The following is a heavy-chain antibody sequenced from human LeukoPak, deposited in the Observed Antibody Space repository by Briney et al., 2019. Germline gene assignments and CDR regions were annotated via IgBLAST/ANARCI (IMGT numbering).Heavy chain of an antibody. CDR2: INSSGGST. CDR3: ARGVADRHGYNYNYFDY. D-gene: IGHD5-24*01. Sequence: GAPVKVSCKASGYSFTRNYFHWVRQAPGQGLEWMGIINSSGGSTNNAQKFQGRVTMTRDTSTSTVYMELSSLRSEDTAVYYCARGVADRHGYNYNYFDYWGQGTLVTVSS. J-gene: IGHJ4*02. V-gene: IGHV1-46*01. CDR1: GYSFTRNY.